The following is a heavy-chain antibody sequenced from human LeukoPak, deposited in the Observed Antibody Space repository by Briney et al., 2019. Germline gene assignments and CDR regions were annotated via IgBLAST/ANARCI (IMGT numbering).Heavy chain of an antibody. CDR3: ARSFTTFDYMDV. Sequence: SQTLSLTCALSGDSVSSNSAAWNWIRQSPSRGLEWLGSTYYRSKWYNDYAVSVKSRITIHPDTSKNQFSLQLNSVTPEDTAVYYCARSFTTFDYMDVWGKGTTVTVSS. CDR2: TYYRSKWYN. J-gene: IGHJ6*03. D-gene: IGHD3-10*02. CDR1: GDSVSSNSAA. V-gene: IGHV6-1*01.